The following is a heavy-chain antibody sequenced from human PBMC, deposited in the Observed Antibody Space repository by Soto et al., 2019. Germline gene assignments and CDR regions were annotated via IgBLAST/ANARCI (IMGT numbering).Heavy chain of an antibody. CDR1: GYTFTSYG. Sequence: ASVKVSCKASGYTFTSYGISWVRQAPGQGLEWMGRISAYNGNTNYAQKLQGRVTMTTDTSTSTAYMELRSLRSDDTAVYYCARRQSSTSFIAAYYYGMDAWGQGTTVTVSS. CDR3: ARRQSSTSFIAAYYYGMDA. V-gene: IGHV1-18*01. CDR2: ISAYNGNT. D-gene: IGHD2-2*01. J-gene: IGHJ6*02.